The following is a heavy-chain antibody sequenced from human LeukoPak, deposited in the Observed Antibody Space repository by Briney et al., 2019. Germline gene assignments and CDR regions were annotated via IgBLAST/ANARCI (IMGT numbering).Heavy chain of an antibody. V-gene: IGHV3-74*01. CDR2: INSDGSSI. D-gene: IGHD6-13*01. CDR1: GFTFSSYW. CDR3: TRDREQQPTYDY. Sequence: PGGSLRLSCAASGFTFSSYWMHWVRQAPGKGLVWVSRINSDGSSISYADSVKGRFTISRDNAKDTLYLQMNSLRAEDTAVYYCTRDREQQPTYDYWGQGTLATVSS. J-gene: IGHJ4*02.